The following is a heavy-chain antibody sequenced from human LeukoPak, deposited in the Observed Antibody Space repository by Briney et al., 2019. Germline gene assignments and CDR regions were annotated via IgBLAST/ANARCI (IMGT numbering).Heavy chain of an antibody. CDR1: GFTFSSYG. V-gene: IGHV3-33*06. CDR3: AKDRGYDFWSGYLDY. J-gene: IGHJ4*02. D-gene: IGHD3-3*01. CDR2: IWYDGSNK. Sequence: GXSLRLSCAASGFTFSSYGMHWVRQAPGKGLEWVAVIWYDGSNKYCADSVKGRFTISRDNSNTPLYLQMNLLRAEDSAAYYCAKDRGYDFWSGYLDYWGQGPLVTVSS.